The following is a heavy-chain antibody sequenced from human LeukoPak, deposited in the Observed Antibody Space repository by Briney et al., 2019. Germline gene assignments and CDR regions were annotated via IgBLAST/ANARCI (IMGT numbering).Heavy chain of an antibody. Sequence: ASVKVSCKAPGYTFTGYYMHWVRQAPGQGLEWMGWINPNSGGTNYAQKFQGRVTVTRDTSISTAYMELSRLRSDDTAVYYCAVFRDIVVVPAAGRDYGMDVWGQGTTVTVSS. CDR1: GYTFTGYY. CDR2: INPNSGGT. D-gene: IGHD2-2*01. CDR3: AVFRDIVVVPAAGRDYGMDV. V-gene: IGHV1-2*02. J-gene: IGHJ6*02.